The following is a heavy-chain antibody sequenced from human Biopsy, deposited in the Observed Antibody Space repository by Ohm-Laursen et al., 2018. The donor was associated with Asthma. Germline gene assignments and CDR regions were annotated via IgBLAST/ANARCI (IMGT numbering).Heavy chain of an antibody. CDR2: ILTKFDIT. J-gene: IGHJ4*02. Sequence: GASVKVSCKASGGFFSNFAFSWVRQAPGHGLEWMGTILTKFDITSYAEKFQGRVTITADKSTSTTYMELSRLRSEDTAVYYCARSYDTDSYPVLVLDYWGQGTLVTVSS. V-gene: IGHV1-69*04. CDR1: GGFFSNFA. CDR3: ARSYDTDSYPVLVLDY. D-gene: IGHD3-22*01.